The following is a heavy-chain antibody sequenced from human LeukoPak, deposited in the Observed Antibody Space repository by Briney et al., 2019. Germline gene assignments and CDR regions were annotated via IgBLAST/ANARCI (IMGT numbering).Heavy chain of an antibody. V-gene: IGHV3-30*18. Sequence: PGGSLRLSCAASGFTFSSYGMHWVRQAPGKGLEWVAVISYDGSNKYYAYSVKGRFTISRDNSKNTLYLQMNSLRAEDTAVYYCAKQGAYGFYFDYWGQGTLVTVSS. CDR2: ISYDGSNK. CDR3: AKQGAYGFYFDY. D-gene: IGHD3-10*01. J-gene: IGHJ4*02. CDR1: GFTFSSYG.